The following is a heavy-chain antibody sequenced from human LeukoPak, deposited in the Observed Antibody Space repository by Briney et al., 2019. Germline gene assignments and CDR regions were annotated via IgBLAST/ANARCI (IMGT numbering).Heavy chain of an antibody. CDR1: GGSISSSSYY. Sequence: PSETLSLTCTVSGGSISSSSYYWGWIRQSPGKGLEWIGSIYYSGSTYYNPSLKSRVTISVDTSKNQFSLKLSSVTAADTAVYYCATDGRYVAVRNYWGQGTLVTVSS. J-gene: IGHJ4*02. CDR2: IYYSGST. D-gene: IGHD6-19*01. V-gene: IGHV4-39*02. CDR3: ATDGRYVAVRNY.